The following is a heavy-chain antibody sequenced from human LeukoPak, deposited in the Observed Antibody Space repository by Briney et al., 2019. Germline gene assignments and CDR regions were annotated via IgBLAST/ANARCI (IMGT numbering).Heavy chain of an antibody. CDR2: IYSGGST. D-gene: IGHD4-17*01. CDR3: VTPGPTVIGGFEY. J-gene: IGHJ4*02. V-gene: IGHV3-53*01. CDR1: GYIVSGKY. Sequence: GGSLSLSCAVSGYIVSGKYMGWVRQAPGKGLEYVSVIYSGGSTYYIDSVKGRFTISRDNSKNTLYFQMNSLRVEDTAVYYCVTPGPTVIGGFEYWGQGTLVTVSS.